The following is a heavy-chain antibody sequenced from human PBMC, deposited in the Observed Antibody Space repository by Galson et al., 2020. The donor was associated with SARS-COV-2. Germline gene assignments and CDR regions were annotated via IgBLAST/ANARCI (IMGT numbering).Heavy chain of an antibody. CDR3: ARVFTLYYGSGRGWFDP. CDR1: GGSISSGGYY. CDR2: IYYSGST. Sequence: ASETLSLTCTVSGGSISSGGYYWSWIRQHPGKGLEWIRYIYYSGSTSYNPSLKSRVTISVDTSKNQFSLKLSSVTAADTAVYYCARVFTLYYGSGRGWFDPWGQGTLVTVSS. V-gene: IGHV4-31*03. D-gene: IGHD3-10*01. J-gene: IGHJ5*02.